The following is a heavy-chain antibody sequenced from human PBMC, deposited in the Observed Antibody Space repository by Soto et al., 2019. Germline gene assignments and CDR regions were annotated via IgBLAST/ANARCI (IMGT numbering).Heavy chain of an antibody. CDR1: GYTFTNYA. Sequence: ASVKVSCKASGYTFTNYAMHWVRQAPGQRLEWMGWINCANGDTKYSESFQDRVTLGRDTSASTACMEISSLRSEDTAVYFCARAPFILPPADMYYGMDVWSQGTAVTVSS. CDR2: INCANGDT. CDR3: ARAPFILPPADMYYGMDV. J-gene: IGHJ6*02. V-gene: IGHV1-3*01. D-gene: IGHD3-16*01.